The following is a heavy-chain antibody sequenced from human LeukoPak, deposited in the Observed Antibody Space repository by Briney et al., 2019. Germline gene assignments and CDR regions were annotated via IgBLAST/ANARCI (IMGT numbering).Heavy chain of an antibody. CDR3: ARRTFGGVIKY. J-gene: IGHJ4*02. D-gene: IGHD3-16*01. Sequence: PSETLSLACTVSGGSISSGSYYWSWIRQPAGKGLEWIGRIYTSGSTNYNPSLKSRVTISVDTSKNQFPLKLSSVTAADTAVYYCARRTFGGVIKYWGQGTLVTVSS. CDR2: IYTSGST. CDR1: GGSISSGSYY. V-gene: IGHV4-61*02.